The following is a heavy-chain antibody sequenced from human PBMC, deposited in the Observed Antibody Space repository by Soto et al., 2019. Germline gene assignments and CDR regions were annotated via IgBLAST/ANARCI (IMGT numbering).Heavy chain of an antibody. J-gene: IGHJ4*02. CDR2: ISGSGGST. Sequence: PGGSLRLSCAASGFTFSSYAMSWVRQAPGKGLEWVSAISGSGGSTYYADSVKGRFTISRDNSKNTLYLQMNSLRAEDTAVYYCAKDRGTTGTTSEDFDYWGQGTLVTVS. D-gene: IGHD1-1*01. CDR1: GFTFSSYA. CDR3: AKDRGTTGTTSEDFDY. V-gene: IGHV3-23*01.